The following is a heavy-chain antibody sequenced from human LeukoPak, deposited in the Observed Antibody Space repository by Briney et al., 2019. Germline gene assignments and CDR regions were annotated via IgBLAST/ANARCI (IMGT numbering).Heavy chain of an antibody. V-gene: IGHV3-23*01. Sequence: PGGSLRLSCAASGFTFSSYGMSWVRQAPGKGLEWVSAISGSGGSTYYADSVKGRFTISRDNSKNTLYLQMNSLRAEDTAVYYCAKDLDIVVVPARYFDYWGQGTLVTVSS. CDR3: AKDLDIVVVPARYFDY. D-gene: IGHD2-2*03. J-gene: IGHJ4*02. CDR1: GFTFSSYG. CDR2: ISGSGGST.